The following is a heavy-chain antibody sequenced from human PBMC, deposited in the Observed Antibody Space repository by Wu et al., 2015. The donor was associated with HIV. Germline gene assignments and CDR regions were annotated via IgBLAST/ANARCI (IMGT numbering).Heavy chain of an antibody. CDR2: INPNSGGT. D-gene: IGHD3-9*01. Sequence: QVQLVQSGAEVKKPGASVKVSCKASGYTFTGYYMHWVRQAPGQGLEWMGWINPNSGGTNYAQKFQGRVTMTRDTSISTAYMELSRLRSDDTAVYYCASSPRGRYFDWSPTPSDAFDIWGQGTMVTVSS. CDR1: GYTFTGYY. V-gene: IGHV1-2*02. CDR3: ASSPRGRYFDWSPTPSDAFDI. J-gene: IGHJ3*02.